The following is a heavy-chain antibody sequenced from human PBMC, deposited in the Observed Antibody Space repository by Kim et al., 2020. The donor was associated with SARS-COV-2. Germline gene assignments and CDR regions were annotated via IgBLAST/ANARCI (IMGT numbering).Heavy chain of an antibody. J-gene: IGHJ4*02. Sequence: GGSLRLSCAASGFTFSSYGMHWVRQAPGKGLEWVAVISYDGSNKYYADSVKGRFTISRDNSKNTLYLQMNSLRAEDTAVYYCAKDWGDGYNYSPFDYWGQGTLVTVSS. CDR3: AKDWGDGYNYSPFDY. CDR1: GFTFSSYG. V-gene: IGHV3-30*18. CDR2: ISYDGSNK. D-gene: IGHD5-12*01.